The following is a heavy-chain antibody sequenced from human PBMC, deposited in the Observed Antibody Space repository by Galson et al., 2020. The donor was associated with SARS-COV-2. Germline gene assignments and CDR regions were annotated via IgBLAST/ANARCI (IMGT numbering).Heavy chain of an antibody. J-gene: IGHJ5*02. V-gene: IGHV4-61*02. CDR3: AREFLYYDSSGNGGWFDP. CDR1: GGSISSRSYY. D-gene: IGHD3-22*01. Sequence: SETLSLTCTVSGGSISSRSYYWSWIRQPAGKGLEWLGRIYTSGSTNYNPSLKSRVTISVDTSKNQFSLKLSSVAAADTAVYYCAREFLYYDSSGNGGWFDPWGQGTLVTVSS. CDR2: IYTSGST.